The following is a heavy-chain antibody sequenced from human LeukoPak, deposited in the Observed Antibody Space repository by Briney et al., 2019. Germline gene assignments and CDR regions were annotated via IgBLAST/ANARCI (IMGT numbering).Heavy chain of an antibody. D-gene: IGHD6-19*01. Sequence: GASVKVSCKASGYTFTSYGISWVRQAPGQGLEWMGWISAYNGNTNYAQKLQGRVTMTTDTSTSTAYMELRSLRSDDTAVYYCARGKPGIAVAGTLSFDYWGQGTLVTVSS. J-gene: IGHJ4*02. CDR2: ISAYNGNT. CDR1: GYTFTSYG. V-gene: IGHV1-18*01. CDR3: ARGKPGIAVAGTLSFDY.